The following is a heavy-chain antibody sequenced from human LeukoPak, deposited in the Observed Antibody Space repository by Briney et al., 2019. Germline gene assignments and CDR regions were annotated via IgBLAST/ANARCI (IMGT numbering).Heavy chain of an antibody. CDR2: IWSDGSDK. D-gene: IGHD3-10*01. V-gene: IGHV3-33*06. J-gene: IGHJ4*02. Sequence: PGRSLRLSCAASGFTFSNHGMHWVRQAPGKGLEWVALIWSDGSDKYYADSVKGRFTISRDNPKNTLYLQMNSLRAEDTAVYFCAKRGVVIRAVIIVGFHKEAYYFDYWGQGALVTVSS. CDR1: GFTFSNHG. CDR3: AKRGVVIRAVIIVGFHKEAYYFDY.